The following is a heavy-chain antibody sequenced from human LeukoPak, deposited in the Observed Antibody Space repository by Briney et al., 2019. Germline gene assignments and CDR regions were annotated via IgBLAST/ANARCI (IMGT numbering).Heavy chain of an antibody. J-gene: IGHJ5*02. V-gene: IGHV1-18*01. D-gene: IGHD3-3*01. CDR2: ISAYNGNT. CDR3: ARDLAVGDFRSGYYRWFDP. CDR1: GGTFSSYA. Sequence: ASVKVSCKASGGTFSSYAISWVRQAPGQGLEWMGWISAYNGNTNYAQKLQGRVTMTTDTSTSTAYMELRSLRSDDTAVYYCARDLAVGDFRSGYYRWFDPWGQGTLVTVSS.